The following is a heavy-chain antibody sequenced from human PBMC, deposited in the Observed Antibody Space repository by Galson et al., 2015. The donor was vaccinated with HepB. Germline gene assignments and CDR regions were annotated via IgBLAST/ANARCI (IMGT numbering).Heavy chain of an antibody. CDR3: ARVVNDYGDAFDI. J-gene: IGHJ3*02. CDR2: ISSSSSYI. Sequence: SLRLSCAASGFTFSSYSMNWVRQAPGKGLEWVSSISSSSSYIYYADSVKGRFTISRDNAKNSLYLQMNSLRAEDTAVYYCARVVNDYGDAFDIWGQGTMVTVSS. CDR1: GFTFSSYS. D-gene: IGHD4-17*01. V-gene: IGHV3-21*01.